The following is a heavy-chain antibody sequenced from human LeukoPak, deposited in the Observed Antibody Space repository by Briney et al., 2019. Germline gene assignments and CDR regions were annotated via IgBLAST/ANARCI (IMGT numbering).Heavy chain of an antibody. V-gene: IGHV6-1*01. Sequence: SQTLSLTCAFSGDSFSSNSAAWNWLRQSPSRGLEWLGSTYYRTKLYNDYAVSVKSQITNNPDTSNNQFALQLNSVTPEDTAVYYCARDIVVVPAAPTGNYYYYYGMDVWGQGTTVTVSS. J-gene: IGHJ6*02. CDR1: GDSFSSNSAA. CDR3: ARDIVVVPAAPTGNYYYYYGMDV. CDR2: TYYRTKLYN. D-gene: IGHD2-2*01.